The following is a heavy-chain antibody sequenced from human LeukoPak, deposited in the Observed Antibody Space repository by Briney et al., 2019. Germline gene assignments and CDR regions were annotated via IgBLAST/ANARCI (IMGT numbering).Heavy chain of an antibody. CDR1: GGSISSDDYY. Sequence: SETPSLTCTVSGGSISSDDYYWSWIRQPPGKGLEWIGYISYSGNTYYNPSLKSRVTISVGTSKNQFSLKLSSVTVADTAVYYCARDRKYGSESLRRLDYWGQGTLVTVS. D-gene: IGHD3-10*01. V-gene: IGHV4-30-4*01. CDR3: ARDRKYGSESLRRLDY. CDR2: ISYSGNT. J-gene: IGHJ4*02.